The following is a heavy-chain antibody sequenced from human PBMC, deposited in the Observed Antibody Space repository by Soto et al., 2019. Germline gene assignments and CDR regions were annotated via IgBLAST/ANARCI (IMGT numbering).Heavy chain of an antibody. V-gene: IGHV3-23*01. CDR2: ISGGGYST. D-gene: IGHD5-12*01. J-gene: IGHJ3*01. Sequence: EVQLLESGGGLVQPGGSLRLSCAASGFIFSSYAMTWVRQAPGKGLEWVSSISGGGYSTYYADSVKGRFSISRDHTKNTLYLQMISLRAEDTAVYYCAKESRFSDYVRALDVWGQGTMVTVSS. CDR3: AKESRFSDYVRALDV. CDR1: GFIFSSYA.